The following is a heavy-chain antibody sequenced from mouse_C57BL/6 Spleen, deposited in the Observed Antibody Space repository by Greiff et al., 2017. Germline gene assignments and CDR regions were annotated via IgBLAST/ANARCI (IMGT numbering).Heavy chain of an antibody. V-gene: IGHV5-17*01. J-gene: IGHJ4*01. Sequence: EVQLVESGGGLVKPGGSLKLSCAASGFTFSDYGMHWVRQAPEKGLEWVAYISSGSSTIYYADTVKGRFTISRDNAKNTLFLQMTSLRSEDTAMYYCAKGEDYAMDYWGQGTSVTVSS. CDR2: ISSGSSTI. CDR1: GFTFSDYG. CDR3: AKGEDYAMDY.